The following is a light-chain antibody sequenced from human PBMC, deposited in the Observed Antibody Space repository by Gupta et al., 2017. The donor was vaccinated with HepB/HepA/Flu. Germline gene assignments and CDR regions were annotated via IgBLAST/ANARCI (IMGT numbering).Light chain of an antibody. CDR2: WAS. J-gene: IGKJ3*01. V-gene: IGKV4-1*01. CDR1: QSILYNSNNKNY. CDR3: QQYDNPTLT. Sequence: DIVMTQSPASLVVSLGERATINCKSSQSILYNSNNKNYLAWYQQKPGQAPKLLIYWASTRESGVPDRFSGSGSGTXFTLTIXSLQAEDVAVYYCQQYDNPTLTFGXGTKVHI.